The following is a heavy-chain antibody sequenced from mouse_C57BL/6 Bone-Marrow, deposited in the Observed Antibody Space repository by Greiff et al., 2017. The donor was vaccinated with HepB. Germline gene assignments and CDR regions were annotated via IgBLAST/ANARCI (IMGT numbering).Heavy chain of an antibody. CDR3: ARPRLYGSGLYWYFDV. V-gene: IGHV4-1*01. CDR2: INPDSSTI. Sequence: EVKLVESGGGLVQPGGSLKLSCAASGIDFSRYWMSWVRRAPGKGLEWIGEINPDSSTINYAPSLKDKFIISRDNAKNTLYLQMSKVRSEDTALYSCARPRLYGSGLYWYFDVWGTGTTVTVSS. CDR1: GIDFSRYW. D-gene: IGHD1-1*01. J-gene: IGHJ1*03.